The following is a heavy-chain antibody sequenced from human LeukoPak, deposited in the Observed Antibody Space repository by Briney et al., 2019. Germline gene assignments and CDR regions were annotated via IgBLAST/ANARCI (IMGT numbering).Heavy chain of an antibody. CDR2: ISGSGGST. V-gene: IGHV3-23*01. CDR1: GFTFSSYD. Sequence: GGSLRLSCAASGFTFSSYDMSWVRQAPGKGLEWVSAISGSGGSTYYADPVKGRLTISRDNSKNTLYLQMNSLRAEDTALYYCAKDSDNSSGWYGTGHSFDYWGQGTLVTVSS. CDR3: AKDSDNSSGWYGTGHSFDY. D-gene: IGHD6-19*01. J-gene: IGHJ4*02.